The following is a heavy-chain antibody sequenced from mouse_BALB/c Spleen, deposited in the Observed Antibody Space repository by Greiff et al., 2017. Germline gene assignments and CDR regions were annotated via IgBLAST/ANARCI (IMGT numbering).Heavy chain of an antibody. Sequence: EVKLMESGAELVRSGASVKLSCTASGFNIKDYYMHWVKQRPEQGLEWIGWIDPENGDTEYAPKFQGKATMTADTSSNTAYLQLSSLTSEDTAVYYCNALLYPFDYWGQGTTLTVSS. V-gene: IGHV14-4*02. CDR3: NALLYPFDY. J-gene: IGHJ2*01. CDR1: GFNIKDYY. D-gene: IGHD2-10*01. CDR2: IDPENGDT.